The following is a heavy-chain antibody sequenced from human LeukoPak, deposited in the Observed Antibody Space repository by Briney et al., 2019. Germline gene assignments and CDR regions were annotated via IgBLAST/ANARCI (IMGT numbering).Heavy chain of an antibody. J-gene: IGHJ4*02. CDR1: GFTLSDST. Sequence: GGSLRLSCAASGFTLSDSTLHWVRQASGQGLEWVGRIRSKAYSYATAYAASVKGRFTISRDDSKNTAFLQMNSLNTEDTAVYYCTPLDYWGQGTLVTVSS. CDR3: TPLDY. CDR2: IRSKAYSYAT. V-gene: IGHV3-73*01.